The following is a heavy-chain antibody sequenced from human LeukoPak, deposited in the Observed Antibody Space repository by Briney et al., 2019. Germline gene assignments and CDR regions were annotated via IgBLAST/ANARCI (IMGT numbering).Heavy chain of an antibody. CDR2: IIPIFGTA. Sequence: ASVKVSCKASGGTFSSYAISWVRQAPGQGLEWRGGIIPIFGTANYAQKFQGRVTITTDESTSTAYMELSSLRSEDTAVYYCARELDQGAFDIWGQGTMVTVSS. V-gene: IGHV1-69*05. J-gene: IGHJ3*02. D-gene: IGHD2-2*03. CDR3: ARELDQGAFDI. CDR1: GGTFSSYA.